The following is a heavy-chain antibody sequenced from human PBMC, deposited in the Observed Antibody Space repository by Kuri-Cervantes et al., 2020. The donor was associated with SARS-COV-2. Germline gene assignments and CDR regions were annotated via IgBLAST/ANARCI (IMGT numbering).Heavy chain of an antibody. V-gene: IGHV3-33*08. CDR2: IWYDGSNK. D-gene: IGHD2-2*01. CDR3: ARDQGGSTRHFDY. CDR1: GFTFSSYG. Sequence: GESLKISCAASGFTFSSYGMHWVRQAPGKGLEWVAVIWYDGSNKYCADSVKGRFTISRDNSKNTLYLQMNSLRAEDTAVYYCARDQGGSTRHFDYWGQGTLVTVSS. J-gene: IGHJ4*02.